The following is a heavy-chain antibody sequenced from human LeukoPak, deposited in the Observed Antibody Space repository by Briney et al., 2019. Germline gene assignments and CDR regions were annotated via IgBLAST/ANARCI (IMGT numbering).Heavy chain of an antibody. J-gene: IGHJ4*02. CDR2: ISGSGGST. D-gene: IGHD3-22*01. CDR1: GFTFSSYA. CDR3: AKDLEGDDSSGFHY. Sequence: GGSLRLSCAASGFTFSSYAMSWVRQAPGKGLERVSAISGSGGSTHYADSVKGRFTISRDNSKNTLYVQMNSLRAEDTAVYYCAKDLEGDDSSGFHYWDQGTLVTVSS. V-gene: IGHV3-23*01.